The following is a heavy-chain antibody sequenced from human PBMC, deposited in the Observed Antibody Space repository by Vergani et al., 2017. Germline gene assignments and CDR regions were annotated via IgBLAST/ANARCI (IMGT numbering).Heavy chain of an antibody. CDR3: ARDQGFMDFWDLSDYYYYYGMDV. Sequence: QVQLVQSGAEVKKPGSSVKVSCKASGGTFSSYAISWVRQAPGQGLEWMGGIIPIFGTANYAQKFQGRVTITADESTSTAYMELSSLRSEDTAVYYCARDQGFMDFWDLSDYYYYYGMDVWGQGTTVTVSS. J-gene: IGHJ6*02. CDR2: IIPIFGTA. V-gene: IGHV1-69*01. CDR1: GGTFSSYA. D-gene: IGHD3-3*01.